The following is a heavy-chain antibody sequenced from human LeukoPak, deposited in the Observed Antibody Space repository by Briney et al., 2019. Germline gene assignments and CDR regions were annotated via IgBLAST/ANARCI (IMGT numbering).Heavy chain of an antibody. CDR2: IYYSGST. CDR1: GGPISSYY. D-gene: IGHD2-2*01. J-gene: IGHJ5*02. Sequence: KSSETLSLTCTVSGGPISSYYWSWIRQPPGKGLEWIGYIYYSGSTNYNPSLKSRVTISVDTSKKQFSLKLSSVTAADTAVYYCARELVVPAATFDPWGQGTLVTVSS. CDR3: ARELVVPAATFDP. V-gene: IGHV4-59*01.